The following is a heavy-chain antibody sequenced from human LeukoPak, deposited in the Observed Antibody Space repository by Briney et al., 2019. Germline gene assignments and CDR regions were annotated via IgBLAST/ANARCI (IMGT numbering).Heavy chain of an antibody. CDR3: AELGITMIGGV. V-gene: IGHV3-48*03. J-gene: IGHJ6*04. Sequence: GGSLRLSCAASGFTFSSYEMNWVRQAPGKGLEWVSYISSSGSTIYYADSVKGRFTISRDNAKNSLYLQMNSLRAEDTAVYYCAELGITMIGGVWGKGTTVTLSS. CDR2: ISSSGSTI. CDR1: GFTFSSYE. D-gene: IGHD3-10*02.